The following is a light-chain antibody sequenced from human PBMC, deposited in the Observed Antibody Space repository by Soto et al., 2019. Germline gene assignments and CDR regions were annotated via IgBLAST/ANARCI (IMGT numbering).Light chain of an antibody. V-gene: IGLV1-47*02. CDR1: SSNIGSNY. CDR2: SNN. CDR3: AAWDDSLSVVV. Sequence: QPVLTQPPSASGTPGQRVTISCSGSSSNIGSNYVYWYQQLPGTAPKLLIYSNNQRPSGVPDRFSGSKSGTSASLAINGLRSEDETDYYCAAWDDSLSVVVFGGGTKLTVL. J-gene: IGLJ2*01.